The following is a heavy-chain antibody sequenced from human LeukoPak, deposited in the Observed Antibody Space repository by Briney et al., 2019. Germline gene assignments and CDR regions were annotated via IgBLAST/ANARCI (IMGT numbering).Heavy chain of an antibody. CDR3: AREVHPVGPTYASLNWFDP. Sequence: PSETLSLTCTVFGYSISSGYYWGWIRQPPGKGLEWIGSIYHSGSTYYNPSLQSRVTISVDTSKNQFSLKLSSVTAADTAVYYCAREVHPVGPTYASLNWFDPWGQGTLVTVSS. J-gene: IGHJ5*02. CDR2: IYHSGST. D-gene: IGHD1-26*01. CDR1: GYSISSGYY. V-gene: IGHV4-38-2*02.